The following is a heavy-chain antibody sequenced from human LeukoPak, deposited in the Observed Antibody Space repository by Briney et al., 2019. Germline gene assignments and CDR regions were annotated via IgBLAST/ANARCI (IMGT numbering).Heavy chain of an antibody. J-gene: IGHJ6*03. CDR2: IQQDGSDK. D-gene: IGHD4-11*01. Sequence: GGSLRLSCAASGFTFSSSWMSWVRQAPGKGLEWVANIQQDGSDKYYVDSVKGRFTISRDNAKNSLYLQMSSLRAEDTAVYYCTRVEETATTAAIIRKYSYYYYYMDVWGKGNTVTVSS. V-gene: IGHV3-7*01. CDR3: TRVEETATTAAIIRKYSYYYYYMDV. CDR1: GFTFSSSW.